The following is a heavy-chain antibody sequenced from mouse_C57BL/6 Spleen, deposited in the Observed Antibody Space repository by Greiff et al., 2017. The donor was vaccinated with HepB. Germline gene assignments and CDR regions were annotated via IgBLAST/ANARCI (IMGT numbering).Heavy chain of an antibody. CDR1: GYTFTSYW. CDR2: IDPSDSET. J-gene: IGHJ3*01. CDR3: ARTLTAQATWFAY. Sequence: QVQLQQPGAELVRPGSSVKLSCKASGYTFTSYWMHWVKQRPIQGLEWIGNIDPSDSETHYNQKFKDKATLTVDKSSSTAYMQLSSLTSEDSAVYYCARTLTAQATWFAYWAKGLWSLSLQ. V-gene: IGHV1-52*01. D-gene: IGHD3-2*02.